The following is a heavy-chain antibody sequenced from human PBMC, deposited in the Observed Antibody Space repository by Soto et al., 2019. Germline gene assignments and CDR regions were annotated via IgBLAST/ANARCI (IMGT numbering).Heavy chain of an antibody. V-gene: IGHV4-34*01. CDR2: INHSGST. CDR3: ARGLVVVAATVEGGWFDP. CDR1: GGSFSGYY. D-gene: IGHD2-15*01. Sequence: PSETLSLTCAVYGGSFSGYYWSWIRQPPGKGLEWIGEINHSGSTNYNPSLKSRVTVSVDTSKNQFSLKLSSVTAADTAVYYCARGLVVVAATVEGGWFDPWGRGTLVTVSS. J-gene: IGHJ5*02.